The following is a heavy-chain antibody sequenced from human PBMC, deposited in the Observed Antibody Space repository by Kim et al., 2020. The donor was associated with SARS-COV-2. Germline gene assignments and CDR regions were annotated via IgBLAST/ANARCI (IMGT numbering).Heavy chain of an antibody. V-gene: IGHV3-23*01. CDR2: GDGGSR. D-gene: IGHD3-3*02. CDR3: TSIFEY. Sequence: GDGGSRYYADAVEGRSTTSRDNANNMVYLQMNSLRVDDTAIYYCTSIFEYWGQGALVTVSS. J-gene: IGHJ4*02.